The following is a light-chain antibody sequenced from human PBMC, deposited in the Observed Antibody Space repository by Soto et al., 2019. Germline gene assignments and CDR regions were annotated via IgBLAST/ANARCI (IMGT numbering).Light chain of an antibody. CDR2: AAS. CDR1: QGISSY. Sequence: IQLTQSPSSLSASVGDRVTITCRASQGISSYLAWYQQKPGKAPKVLISAASTLQSGVPSRFSGSGYGTDFTLIISSLQPEDFATYYCQQLKSYSLTFGGGTKMEIK. J-gene: IGKJ4*01. CDR3: QQLKSYSLT. V-gene: IGKV1-9*01.